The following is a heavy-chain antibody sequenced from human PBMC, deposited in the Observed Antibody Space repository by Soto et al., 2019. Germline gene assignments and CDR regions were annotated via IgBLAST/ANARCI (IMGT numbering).Heavy chain of an antibody. CDR1: GGLFSSFA. D-gene: IGHD3-16*01. Sequence: QAQLVQSGPELKKPGSSVKVSCKDSGGLFSSFAISWVRQAPGQGLEWLGGIIPVFGTTNYAEEFQGRVTITADESTETAYMELSGLRSGDTAIYYCARGGGPYVWFNEFWGQGTLVTVSS. CDR2: IIPVFGTT. J-gene: IGHJ4*02. V-gene: IGHV1-69*01. CDR3: ARGGGPYVWFNEF.